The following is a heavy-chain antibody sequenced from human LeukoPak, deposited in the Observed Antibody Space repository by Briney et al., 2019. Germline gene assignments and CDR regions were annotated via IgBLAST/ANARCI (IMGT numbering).Heavy chain of an antibody. CDR3: ARSQRRYSIVPSPYGSFDY. CDR2: IYYSGST. D-gene: IGHD4-11*01. CDR1: GGSISSYY. Sequence: SETLSLTCTVSGGSISSYYWSWIRQPPGKGLEWIGYIYYSGSTNYNPSLKSRVTISVDTSKNQFSLELSSVTAADTAVYYCARSQRRYSIVPSPYGSFDYWGQGTLVTVSS. J-gene: IGHJ4*02. V-gene: IGHV4-59*01.